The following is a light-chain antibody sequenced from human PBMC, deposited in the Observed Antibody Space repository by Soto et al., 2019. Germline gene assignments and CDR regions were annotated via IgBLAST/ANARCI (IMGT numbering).Light chain of an antibody. J-gene: IGKJ5*01. Sequence: EIVMTQSPATLSVSPGERATLSCRASQSVDSQLAWYQQKPGQAPRLLIYDASNRATGIPARFSGSGSGTDFTLIISSLEPEDFAVYYCQQYRKWPPITFGQGTRLEI. CDR1: QSVDSQ. CDR2: DAS. V-gene: IGKV3-11*01. CDR3: QQYRKWPPIT.